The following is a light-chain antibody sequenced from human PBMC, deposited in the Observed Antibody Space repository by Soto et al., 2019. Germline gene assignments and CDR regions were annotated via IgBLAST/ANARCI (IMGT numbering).Light chain of an antibody. CDR1: SGHSSYA. Sequence: QSVLTLSPSASASLGASVKLTCTLSSGHSSYAIAWHQQQPEKGPRYLMKLNSDGSHSKGDGIPDRFSGSSSGAERYLTISSLQSEDEADYYCQTWGTGIWVFGGGTKLTVL. V-gene: IGLV4-69*01. CDR2: LNSDGSH. CDR3: QTWGTGIWV. J-gene: IGLJ3*02.